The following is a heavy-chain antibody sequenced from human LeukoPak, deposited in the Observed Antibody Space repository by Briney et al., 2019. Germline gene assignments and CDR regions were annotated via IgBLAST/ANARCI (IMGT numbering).Heavy chain of an antibody. CDR3: ARDLLITYWFDP. D-gene: IGHD3-16*01. CDR2: IIPIFGTA. CDR1: GGTFSSYA. Sequence: ASAKVSCKASGGTFSSYAISWVRQAPGQGLEWMGRIIPIFGTANYAQKFQGRVTITTDESTSTAYMELSSLRSEDTAVYYCARDLLITYWFDPWGQGTLVTVSS. J-gene: IGHJ5*02. V-gene: IGHV1-69*05.